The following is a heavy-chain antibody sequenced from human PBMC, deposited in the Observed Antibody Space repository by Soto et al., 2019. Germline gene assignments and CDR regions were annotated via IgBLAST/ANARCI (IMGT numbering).Heavy chain of an antibody. Sequence: QVPLVQSGAEVKKPGASVKVSCKASGYTFNIYAIHWVRQAPGQSLEWMGWLDAGNADTKYSQKFQGRVTISRDTSASTAHMELSSLRSEDTAVYYCARINMVYGAFDIWGQGTMVTVSS. V-gene: IGHV1-3*01. J-gene: IGHJ3*02. CDR2: LDAGNADT. D-gene: IGHD3-10*01. CDR1: GYTFNIYA. CDR3: ARINMVYGAFDI.